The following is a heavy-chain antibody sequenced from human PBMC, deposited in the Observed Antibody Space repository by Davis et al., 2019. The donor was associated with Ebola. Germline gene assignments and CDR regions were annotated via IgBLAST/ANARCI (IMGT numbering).Heavy chain of an antibody. V-gene: IGHV5-10-1*01. D-gene: IGHD5-18*01. CDR1: GYSFTSYW. J-gene: IGHJ3*02. Sequence: GESLKISCKGSGYSFTSYWISWVRQMPGKGLEWMGRIDPSDSYTNYSPSFQGHVTISADKSISTAYLQWSSLKASDTAMYYCATSLGGPWIQLWYDAFDIWGQGTMVTVSS. CDR2: IDPSDSYT. CDR3: ATSLGGPWIQLWYDAFDI.